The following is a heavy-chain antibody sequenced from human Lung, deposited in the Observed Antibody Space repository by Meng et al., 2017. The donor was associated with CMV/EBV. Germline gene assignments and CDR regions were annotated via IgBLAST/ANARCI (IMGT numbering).Heavy chain of an antibody. CDR2: INPNTGDT. D-gene: IGHD3/OR15-3a*01. J-gene: IGHJ6*02. Sequence: SVTVSRKASGYTFTGYNIHWVRQAPGQGLEWMGWINPNTGDTNYAQKFQGRVTLTGDTSISTAYMELSRLKSDDTAVFFCARLFHTSLGTNYYYVMDVWGQGTTVTVSS. V-gene: IGHV1-2*02. CDR3: ARLFHTSLGTNYYYVMDV. CDR1: GYTFTGYN.